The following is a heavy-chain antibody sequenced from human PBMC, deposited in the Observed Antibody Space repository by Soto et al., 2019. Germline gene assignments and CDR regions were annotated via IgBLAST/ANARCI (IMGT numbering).Heavy chain of an antibody. CDR2: INHSGST. Sequence: SETLSLTCAVSSGSISSSNWWSWVRQPPGKGLEWIAEINHSGSTNYNPSLKSRVTISVDKSKNQYSLKLSSVTAADTAVYYCARTRGVISFTYYMDVWGKGTTVTVSS. D-gene: IGHD3-10*01. CDR3: ARTRGVISFTYYMDV. V-gene: IGHV4-4*02. CDR1: SGSISSSNW. J-gene: IGHJ6*03.